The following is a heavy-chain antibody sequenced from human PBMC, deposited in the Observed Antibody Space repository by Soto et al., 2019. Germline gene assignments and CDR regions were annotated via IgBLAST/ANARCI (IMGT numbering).Heavy chain of an antibody. V-gene: IGHV2-26*01. Sequence: QVTFKESGPVLVKPTETLTLTCTVSGFALNDARMGVSWIRQPPGKALEWLAHIFSNDAKFYNPALKSRLTISKVTSKSQVVLTMTDMDPVDTATYYCARILEITMIRGPWGQGTLVTVSS. J-gene: IGHJ5*02. D-gene: IGHD3-10*01. CDR3: ARILEITMIRGP. CDR2: IFSNDAK. CDR1: GFALNDARMG.